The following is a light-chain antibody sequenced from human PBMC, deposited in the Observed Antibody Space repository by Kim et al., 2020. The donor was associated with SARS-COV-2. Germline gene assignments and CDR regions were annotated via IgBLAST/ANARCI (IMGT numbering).Light chain of an antibody. V-gene: IGLV4-69*01. CDR2: LNSDGSH. Sequence: VKLTCTLSTGHSSYAIAWHQQQPKKGPRYLMKLNSDGSHRKGDGIPDRFSGSSSGAERYLTISSLQSEDEADYYCQTWGTGINWVFGGGTQLTVL. CDR1: TGHSSYA. J-gene: IGLJ3*02. CDR3: QTWGTGINWV.